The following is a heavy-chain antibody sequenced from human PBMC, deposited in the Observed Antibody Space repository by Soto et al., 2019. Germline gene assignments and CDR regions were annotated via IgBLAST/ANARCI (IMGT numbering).Heavy chain of an antibody. D-gene: IGHD6-13*01. J-gene: IGHJ4*02. Sequence: QVQLQESGPGLVKPSGTLSLTCAVSGGSISSSNWWSWVRQPPGKGLEWIGEIYHSGSTNYNPSLQSRVTISVDKSKNQFSLKLSSVTAADTAVYYCAGERRIAAAGTFDYWGQGTLVTVSS. CDR1: GGSISSSNW. V-gene: IGHV4-4*02. CDR2: IYHSGST. CDR3: AGERRIAAAGTFDY.